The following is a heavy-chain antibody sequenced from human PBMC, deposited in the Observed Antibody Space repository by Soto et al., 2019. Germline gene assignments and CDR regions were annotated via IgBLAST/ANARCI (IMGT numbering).Heavy chain of an antibody. Sequence: GGSLRLSCAASGFTFSSYSMNWVRQAPGKGLEWVSSISSSSSYIYYADSVKGRFTISRDNAKNLLYLQMNSLRAEDTAVYYCASLGLDIADAFDIWGQGTMVTVSS. CDR1: GFTFSSYS. D-gene: IGHD6-13*01. CDR3: ASLGLDIADAFDI. CDR2: ISSSSSYI. J-gene: IGHJ3*02. V-gene: IGHV3-21*01.